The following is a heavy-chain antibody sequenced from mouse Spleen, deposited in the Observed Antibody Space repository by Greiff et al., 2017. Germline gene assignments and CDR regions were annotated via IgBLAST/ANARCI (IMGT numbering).Heavy chain of an antibody. J-gene: IGHJ1*01. D-gene: IGHD1-1*01. CDR1: GYTFTEYT. Sequence: QVQLQQSGAELVKPGASVKLSCKASGYTFTEYTIHWVKQRSGQGLEWIGWFYPGSGSIKYNEKFKDKATLTADKSSSTVYMELSRLTSEDSAVYFCARHEERRACYYYGSIDDCYFDVWGAGRTVTVSS. V-gene: IGHV1-62-2*01. CDR2: FYPGSGSI. CDR3: ARHEERRACYYYGSIDDCYFDV.